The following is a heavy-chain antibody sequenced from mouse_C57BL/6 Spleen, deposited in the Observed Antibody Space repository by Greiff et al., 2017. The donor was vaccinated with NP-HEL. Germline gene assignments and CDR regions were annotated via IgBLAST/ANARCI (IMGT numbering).Heavy chain of an antibody. CDR1: GYTFTDYY. CDR2: IYPGSGNT. D-gene: IGHD1-1*01. V-gene: IGHV1-76*01. J-gene: IGHJ1*03. CDR3: ARSYYGSSYEYFDV. Sequence: QVQLQQSGAELVRPGASVKLSCKASGYTFTDYYINWVKQRPGQGLEWIARIYPGSGNTYYNEKFKGKATLTAEKSSSTAYMQLSSLTSEDSAVYFCARSYYGSSYEYFDVWGTGTTVTVSS.